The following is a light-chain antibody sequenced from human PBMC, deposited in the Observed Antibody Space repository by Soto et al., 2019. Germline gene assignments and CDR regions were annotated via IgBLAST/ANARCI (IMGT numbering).Light chain of an antibody. Sequence: EVVLTQSPATLSLSPGERATLSCRASESVNNYLAWYQQKPGQAPRLLIYGASTRATGIPARFSGSGSGTDLTLTISSLQSEDFAVYYCQQYNNWPPWTFGQGTKVEIK. CDR3: QQYNNWPPWT. CDR1: ESVNNY. V-gene: IGKV3-15*01. J-gene: IGKJ1*01. CDR2: GAS.